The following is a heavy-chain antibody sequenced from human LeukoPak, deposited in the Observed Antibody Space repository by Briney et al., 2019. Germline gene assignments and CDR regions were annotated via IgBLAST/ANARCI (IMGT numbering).Heavy chain of an antibody. J-gene: IGHJ3*02. CDR3: ARDRVKQLRYFDWAEPSI. CDR2: IYTSGST. V-gene: IGHV4-4*07. CDR1: GGSISSYY. Sequence: SETLSLTCTVSGGSISSYYWSWIRQPAGKGLEWIGRIYTSGSTNYNPSLKSRVTMSVDTSKNQFSLKLSSVTAADTAVYYCARDRVKQLRYFDWAEPSIWGQGTMVTVSS. D-gene: IGHD3-9*01.